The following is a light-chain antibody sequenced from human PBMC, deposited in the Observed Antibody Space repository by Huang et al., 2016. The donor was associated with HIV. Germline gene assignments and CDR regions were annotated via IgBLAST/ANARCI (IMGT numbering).Light chain of an antibody. J-gene: IGKJ3*01. CDR1: QTITSF. Sequence: DTQMTQSPSSLSASVGDRVTITCRASQTITSFLNWYQQRPGKAPKRLICAASSLQSGVPSRFSGSGSWTSFTLTINTLQPEDFATYYCQQSSSTPFTFGPGTRVDIK. CDR2: AAS. V-gene: IGKV1-39*01. CDR3: QQSSSTPFT.